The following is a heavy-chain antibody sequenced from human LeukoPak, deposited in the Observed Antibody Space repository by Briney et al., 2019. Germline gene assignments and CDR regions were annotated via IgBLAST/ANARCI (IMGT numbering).Heavy chain of an antibody. CDR2: INPNSGGT. Sequence: ASVKVSCKASGYTFTGYYMHWVRQAPGQGLEWMGWINPNSGGTNYAQKFQGRVAMTRDTSISTAYMELGRLRSDDTAVYYCARSGSGWGDFDYWGQGTLVTVSS. D-gene: IGHD6-19*01. V-gene: IGHV1-2*02. CDR1: GYTFTGYY. J-gene: IGHJ4*02. CDR3: ARSGSGWGDFDY.